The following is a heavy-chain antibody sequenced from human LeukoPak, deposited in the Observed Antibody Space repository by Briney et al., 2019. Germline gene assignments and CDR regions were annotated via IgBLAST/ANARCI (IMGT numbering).Heavy chain of an antibody. D-gene: IGHD6-19*01. J-gene: IGHJ4*01. CDR2: LSGSGITT. Sequence: GGSLRLSCAASGFTFSNSAMSWVRQAPGKGLEWVSTLSGSGITTYYADSVKGRFTISRDNSKNTMYLQMNSLRAEDTAVYYCAKGIYSSGWSYFDYWGHGTLVTVSS. CDR1: GFTFSNSA. V-gene: IGHV3-23*01. CDR3: AKGIYSSGWSYFDY.